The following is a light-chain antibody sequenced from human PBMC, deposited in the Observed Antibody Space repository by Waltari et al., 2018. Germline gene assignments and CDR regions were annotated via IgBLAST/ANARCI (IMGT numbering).Light chain of an antibody. Sequence: DIQMTQSPSSVSASVGDRVTITCRASQGINICLVWYQQKPGKAPNVLIYEGSTLQSGVPSRFGGSVSGTDFTLTISSLQPEDFATYYCQQTNSFPYTFGQGTKLEI. CDR3: QQTNSFPYT. CDR2: EGS. J-gene: IGKJ2*01. CDR1: QGINIC. V-gene: IGKV1D-12*01.